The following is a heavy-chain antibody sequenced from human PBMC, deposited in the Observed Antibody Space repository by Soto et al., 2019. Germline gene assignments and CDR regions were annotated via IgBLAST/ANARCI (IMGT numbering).Heavy chain of an antibody. J-gene: IGHJ5*02. Sequence: SETLSLTCTASGGSISSSSHFWGWVRQPPGKGLEWIGTIYFTGNTYYTPSLKSRLTMSIDTSKNEFSLRLNSVTAADTAVYYCAGQTFTIAAASYGRSNWFDPWGPRTLVTVSS. D-gene: IGHD6-25*01. CDR2: IYFTGNT. V-gene: IGHV4-39*01. CDR3: AGQTFTIAAASYGRSNWFDP. CDR1: GGSISSSSHF.